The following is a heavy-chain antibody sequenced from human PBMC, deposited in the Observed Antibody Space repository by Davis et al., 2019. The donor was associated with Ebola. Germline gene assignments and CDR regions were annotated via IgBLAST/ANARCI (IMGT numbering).Heavy chain of an antibody. J-gene: IGHJ4*02. Sequence: GGSLRLSCMTSGFTFSRFTMHWVRRAPGKGLEWLAVISSDGSETNYTDSVKGRFTVSRDNSKNTMYLEVKSLRGDDTAVYYCATAPLWGQGNLVTVSS. CDR1: GFTFSRFT. CDR3: ATAPL. V-gene: IGHV3-30*19. CDR2: ISSDGSET.